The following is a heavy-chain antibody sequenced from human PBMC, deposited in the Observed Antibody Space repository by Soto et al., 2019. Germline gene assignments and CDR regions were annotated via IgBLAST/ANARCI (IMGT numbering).Heavy chain of an antibody. CDR2: LNSDGSFT. Sequence: EVQLVESGGGLVQPGGSLSLSCAASGFTFNTYWMQWVRQGPGKGPEWVSRLNSDGSFTSYADSVKGRFTVSRDNAKNTVYLQMNSLRVEDTAVYYCTRGIYDYGDYAGFDFWGQGTLVTVSS. D-gene: IGHD4-17*01. CDR3: TRGIYDYGDYAGFDF. CDR1: GFTFNTYW. V-gene: IGHV3-74*01. J-gene: IGHJ4*02.